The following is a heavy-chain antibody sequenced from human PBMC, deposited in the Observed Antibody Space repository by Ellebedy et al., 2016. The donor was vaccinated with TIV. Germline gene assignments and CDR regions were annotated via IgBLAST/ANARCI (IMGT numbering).Heavy chain of an antibody. CDR2: GNT. J-gene: IGHJ3*02. V-gene: IGHV4-59*08. CDR3: ARHVVAVASPMTYDAFDI. D-gene: IGHD6-13*01. Sequence: GNTDYNPPVRSRVTISLDTSRNQFSLKLSSVTAADTAVYYCARHVVAVASPMTYDAFDIWGQGTMVTVSS.